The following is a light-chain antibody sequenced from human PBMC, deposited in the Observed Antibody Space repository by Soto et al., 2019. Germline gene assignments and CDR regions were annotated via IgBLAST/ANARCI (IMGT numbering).Light chain of an antibody. CDR3: LQNHNYPRT. Sequence: AIQMTQSPSHLSASVGDRVTITCRASQDISDDVGWYQQTTGKAPKXXISGASRLQSGVPSRFSGSGSGAAFTLTITSLRPEDSATYYCLQNHNYPRTFGQGTKVDIK. CDR1: QDISDD. J-gene: IGKJ1*01. V-gene: IGKV1-6*01. CDR2: GAS.